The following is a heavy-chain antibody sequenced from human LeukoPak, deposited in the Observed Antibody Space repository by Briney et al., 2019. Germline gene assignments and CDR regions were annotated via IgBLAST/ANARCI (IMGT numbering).Heavy chain of an antibody. CDR3: AKDVERLDYFDY. CDR1: GFTFSSYG. V-gene: IGHV3-30*18. D-gene: IGHD3-9*01. Sequence: GGSLRLSCAASGFTFSSYGMHWVRQAPGKGLEWVAVMSYEGTNRYYADSVKGRFTISRDNSKNTLYLLMNSLRVEDTAVYYCAKDVERLDYFDYWGQGTLVTVSS. CDR2: MSYEGTNR. J-gene: IGHJ4*02.